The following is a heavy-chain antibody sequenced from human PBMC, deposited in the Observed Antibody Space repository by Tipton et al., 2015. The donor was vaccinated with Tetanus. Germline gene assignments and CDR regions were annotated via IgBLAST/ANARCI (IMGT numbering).Heavy chain of an antibody. CDR2: IIPIYDTT. J-gene: IGHJ4*02. CDR1: GDTFSSYG. D-gene: IGHD2-15*01. CDR3: TSPSRYCSGGSCYLALDY. V-gene: IGHV1-69*06. Sequence: QLVQSGAEVKKPGSSVKVSCKASGDTFSSYGISWVRQAPGQGLEWMGGIIPIYDTTNYAQKFQGRVTITADKSTGTAYMELSSLASEATAVYYCTSPSRYCSGGSCYLALDYWGQGTLVTVSS.